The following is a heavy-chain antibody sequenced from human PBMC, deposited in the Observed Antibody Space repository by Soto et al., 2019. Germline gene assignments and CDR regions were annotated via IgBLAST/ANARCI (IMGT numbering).Heavy chain of an antibody. J-gene: IGHJ6*01. CDR1: GFLLSTSGEG. V-gene: IGHV2-5*02. CDR2: MFRDDDK. Sequence: QITMKESGPTLVKPTQNLTLTCGFSGFLLSTSGEGVGWIRQPPGKALEWLALMFRDDDKRYSPALRSSLTVNKDTSKNQVVLIMTTVDPVDTATYYCAQSRCGGDCLQSDAAHYYYGMDVW. CDR3: AQSRCGGDCLQSDAAHYYYGMDV. D-gene: IGHD2-21*02.